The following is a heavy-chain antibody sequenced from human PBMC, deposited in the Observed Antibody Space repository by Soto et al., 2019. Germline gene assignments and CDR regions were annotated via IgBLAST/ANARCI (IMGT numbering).Heavy chain of an antibody. CDR3: AREMATVVPFDY. V-gene: IGHV4-34*01. CDR1: GGSFSGYY. CDR2: INHSGST. J-gene: IGHJ4*02. Sequence: SETLSLTCAVYGGSFSGYYWSWIRQPPGKGLEWIGEINHSGSTNYNPSLKSRVTISVDTSKSQFSLKLSSVTAADTAVYYCAREMATVVPFDYWGQGTLVTVSS. D-gene: IGHD4-4*01.